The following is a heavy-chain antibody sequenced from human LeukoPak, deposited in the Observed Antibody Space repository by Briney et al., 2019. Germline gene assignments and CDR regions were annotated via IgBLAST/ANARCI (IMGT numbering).Heavy chain of an antibody. CDR2: IRSKVYGGTT. Sequence: GGSLTLSCTVSGFTFGDYAMSWFRHPPAQGLEWVCFIRSKVYGGTTEYAASVKGRFTISRDDSKSIAYLQMNSLKTEDTAVYYCARDLYSSSRHPGTLDYWGQGTLVTVSS. V-gene: IGHV3-49*03. CDR3: ARDLYSSSRHPGTLDY. CDR1: GFTFGDYA. J-gene: IGHJ4*02. D-gene: IGHD2-2*01.